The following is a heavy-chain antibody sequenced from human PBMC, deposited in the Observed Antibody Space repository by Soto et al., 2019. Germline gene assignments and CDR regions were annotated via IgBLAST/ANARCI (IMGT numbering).Heavy chain of an antibody. Sequence: SETLSLTCPVSGGSISRSSYYWGWIRQPPGKGLEWIGSIYYSGSTYYNPSLKSRVTISVDTSKNQFSLKLSSVTAADTAVYYCARGSSIAGLYYGMDVWGQGTTVTVSS. J-gene: IGHJ6*02. D-gene: IGHD6-6*01. CDR1: GGSISRSSYY. V-gene: IGHV4-39*07. CDR2: IYYSGST. CDR3: ARGSSIAGLYYGMDV.